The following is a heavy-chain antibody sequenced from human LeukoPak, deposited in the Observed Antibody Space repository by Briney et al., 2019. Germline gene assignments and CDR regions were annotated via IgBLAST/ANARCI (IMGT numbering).Heavy chain of an antibody. D-gene: IGHD6-13*01. CDR1: GGSISSSSYY. CDR2: IYYSGST. J-gene: IGHJ6*03. Sequence: PSETLSLTCTVSGGSISSSSYYWGWIRQPPGKGLEWIGSIYYSGSTYYNPSLKSRVTISVDTSKNQFSLKLSSVTAADTAVYYCARCSSSWYSLTYYYYMDVWGKGTTVTISS. CDR3: ARCSSSWYSLTYYYYMDV. V-gene: IGHV4-39*07.